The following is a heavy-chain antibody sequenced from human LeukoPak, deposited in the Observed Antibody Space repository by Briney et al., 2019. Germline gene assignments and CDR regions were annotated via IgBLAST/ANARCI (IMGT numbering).Heavy chain of an antibody. Sequence: GGSLRLSCAASGFTFSSYAMHWVRQAPGKGLEWVAVISYDGSNKYYADSVRGRFTISRDNSKNTLYLQMNSLRAEDTAVYYCARDRVVVSSEGFDYWGQGTLVTVSS. CDR3: ARDRVVVSSEGFDY. D-gene: IGHD2-21*01. V-gene: IGHV3-30*04. CDR1: GFTFSSYA. CDR2: ISYDGSNK. J-gene: IGHJ4*02.